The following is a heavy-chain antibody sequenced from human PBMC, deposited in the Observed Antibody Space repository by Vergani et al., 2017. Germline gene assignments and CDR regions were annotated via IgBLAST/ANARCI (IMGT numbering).Heavy chain of an antibody. CDR3: AREVKNCSGGSCYSTFDY. D-gene: IGHD2-15*01. V-gene: IGHV6-1*01. CDR1: GDSVSSNSAA. Sequence: QVQLQQSGPGLVKPSQTLSLTCAISGDSVSSNSAAWNWIRQSPSRGLEWLGRTYYMSKWYNDYAVSVKSRITINPDTSKNQFSLQLNSVTPEDTAVYYCAREVKNCSGGSCYSTFDYWGQGTLVTVSS. J-gene: IGHJ4*02. CDR2: TYYMSKWYN.